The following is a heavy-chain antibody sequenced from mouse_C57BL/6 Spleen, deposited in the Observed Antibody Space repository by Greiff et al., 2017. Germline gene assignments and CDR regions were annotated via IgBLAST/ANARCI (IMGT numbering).Heavy chain of an antibody. V-gene: IGHV1-82*01. J-gene: IGHJ3*01. CDR3: ARGGDYGWFAY. CDR2: IYPGDGDT. CDR1: GYAFSSSW. Sequence: QVQLQQFGPELVKPGASVKISCKASGYAFSSSWMNWVKQRPGKGLEWIGRIYPGDGDTNYNGKFKGKATLTADKSSSTAYMQLSSLTSEDSAVYFCARGGDYGWFAYWGQGTLVTVSA. D-gene: IGHD2-4*01.